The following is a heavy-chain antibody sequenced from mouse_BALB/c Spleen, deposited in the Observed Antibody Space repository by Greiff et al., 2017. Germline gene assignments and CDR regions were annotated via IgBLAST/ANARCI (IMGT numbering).Heavy chain of an antibody. CDR3: TSRVHYLFDY. CDR2: ISSGGSYT. J-gene: IGHJ2*01. D-gene: IGHD1-2*01. V-gene: IGHV5-6-4*01. CDR1: GFTFSSYT. Sequence: EVMLVESGGGLVKPGGSLKLSCAASGFTFSSYTMSWVRQTPEKRLEWVATISSGGSYTYYPDSVKGRFTISRDNAKNTLYLQMSSLKSEDTAMYYCTSRVHYLFDYWGQGTTLTVSS.